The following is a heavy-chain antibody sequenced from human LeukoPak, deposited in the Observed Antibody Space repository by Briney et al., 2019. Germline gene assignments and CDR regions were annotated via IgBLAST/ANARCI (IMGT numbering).Heavy chain of an antibody. V-gene: IGHV3-30*18. CDR1: GFIFSSYG. D-gene: IGHD3-3*01. CDR3: AKGSIFGVVNDY. CDR2: ISYDGSNK. Sequence: GGSLRLSCAASGFIFSSYGMHWVRQAPGKGLEGVAVISYDGSNKYYADSVKGRFTISRDNSKNTLYLQMNSLRAEDTAVYYCAKGSIFGVVNDYWGQGTLVTVSS. J-gene: IGHJ4*02.